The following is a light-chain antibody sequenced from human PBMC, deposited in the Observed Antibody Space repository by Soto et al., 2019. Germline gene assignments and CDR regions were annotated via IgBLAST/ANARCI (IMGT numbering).Light chain of an antibody. V-gene: IGKV3-15*01. J-gene: IGKJ2*01. CDR1: QHVSSN. CDR2: RAA. CDR3: QQYNNWPYT. Sequence: EIVMTQSPATLSVSPGGSATLSCRASQHVSSNFAWYRQKPGQAPTLLIYRAATRATGIPARFSGSGSGTEFTLTICSLQSEDFAVYYGQQYNNWPYTFGQGTKLEIK.